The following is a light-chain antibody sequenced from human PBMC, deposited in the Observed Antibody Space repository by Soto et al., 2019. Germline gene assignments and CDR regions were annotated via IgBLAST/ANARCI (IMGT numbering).Light chain of an antibody. J-gene: IGLJ3*02. CDR1: STDVGGYNY. CDR2: EVT. CDR3: SSYAGSNNWV. V-gene: IGLV2-8*02. Sequence: QSVLAQPPSASRSPGQSVTISCTGTSTDVGGYNYVSWYQHHPGKAPKLMIYEVTKRPSGVPDRFSASKSGNTASLTVSGLQAEDEADYYCSSYAGSNNWVFGGGTKLTVL.